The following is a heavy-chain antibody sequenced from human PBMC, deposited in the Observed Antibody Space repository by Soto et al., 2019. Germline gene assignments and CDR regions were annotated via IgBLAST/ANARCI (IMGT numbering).Heavy chain of an antibody. Sequence: ASVKVSCKASGYTLSNYAMHWVRQAPGQRLEWMGWINAGNGDIKYSQKFQGRVTITRDTSASTAYMELSSLRSEDTAVYYCARISNTYYYDGSAAPHFDYWGQGTLVTVSS. D-gene: IGHD3-22*01. V-gene: IGHV1-3*01. CDR3: ARISNTYYYDGSAAPHFDY. CDR2: INAGNGDI. CDR1: GYTLSNYA. J-gene: IGHJ4*02.